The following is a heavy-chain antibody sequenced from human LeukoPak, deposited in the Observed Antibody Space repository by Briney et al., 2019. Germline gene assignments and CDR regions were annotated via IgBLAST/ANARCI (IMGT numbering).Heavy chain of an antibody. Sequence: GGSLRLSCAASGFTFSSYSMNWVRQAPGKGLEWVSSISSSSSYIYYADSVKGWFTISRDNAKNSLYLQMNSLRAEDTAVYYCARDQESGVQLWLEDYWGQGTLVTVSS. CDR3: ARDQESGVQLWLEDY. CDR2: ISSSSSYI. D-gene: IGHD5-18*01. J-gene: IGHJ4*02. CDR1: GFTFSSYS. V-gene: IGHV3-21*01.